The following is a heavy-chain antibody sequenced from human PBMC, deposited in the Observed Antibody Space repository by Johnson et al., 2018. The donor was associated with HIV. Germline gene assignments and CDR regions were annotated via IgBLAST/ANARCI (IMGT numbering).Heavy chain of an antibody. Sequence: VQLVESGGGVVQPGRSLRLSCVVSGFTLDDYAMHWVRQVPGKGLEWVSGLTWNSVIIGYAYSATGRFTISRHNAKEPLYLQMNSLRAEDTAVYYCARAGMGTVGADAFDSWGQGTTVTVSS. CDR3: ARAGMGTVGADAFDS. D-gene: IGHD1-26*01. CDR1: GFTLDDYA. J-gene: IGHJ3*02. V-gene: IGHV3-9*01. CDR2: LTWNSVII.